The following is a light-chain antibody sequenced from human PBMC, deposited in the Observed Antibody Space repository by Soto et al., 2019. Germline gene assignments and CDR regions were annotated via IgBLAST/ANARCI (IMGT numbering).Light chain of an antibody. Sequence: DIQMTQSPSDMSASVGDRVTISCRASQDISNFLVWFQQRPGKVPKRLMYSANRLESGVPSRFSGSGSGTEFTLTISSLQPEDFATYYCLQHKGYPRTFGQGTKVDIK. CDR2: SAN. CDR3: LQHKGYPRT. J-gene: IGKJ1*01. CDR1: QDISNF. V-gene: IGKV1-17*03.